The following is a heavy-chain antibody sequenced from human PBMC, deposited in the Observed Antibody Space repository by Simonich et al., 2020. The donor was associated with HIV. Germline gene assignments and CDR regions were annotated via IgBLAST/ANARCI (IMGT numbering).Heavy chain of an antibody. CDR1: GYSISSGYF. J-gene: IGHJ4*02. D-gene: IGHD6-19*01. CDR2: IYHSGSS. CDR3: ARGRPPGFSNGWYHFDF. V-gene: IGHV4-38-2*01. Sequence: QVQLQESGPGLVRPSETLSLTCAVSGYSISSGYFWGWIRQPPGKGLEWIGNIYHSGSSYYNPTLKSRVTVSVDTSKNQVSLKLSSVTAADTAIYYCARGRPPGFSNGWYHFDFWGQGTLVTVSP.